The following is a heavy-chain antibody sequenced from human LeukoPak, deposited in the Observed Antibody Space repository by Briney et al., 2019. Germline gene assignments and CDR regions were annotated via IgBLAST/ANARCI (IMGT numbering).Heavy chain of an antibody. CDR1: GYTLTELS. D-gene: IGHD6-13*01. CDR2: FDPEDGET. V-gene: IGHV1-24*01. CDR3: ATWGIAAAGTEYYYYMDV. Sequence: ASVKVSCKVSGYTLTELSMHWVRQAPGKGLEWMGGFDPEDGETIYAQKFQGRVTMTEDTSTDTAYMELSSLRSEDTAVYYCATWGIAAAGTEYYYYMDVWDKGTTVTVSS. J-gene: IGHJ6*03.